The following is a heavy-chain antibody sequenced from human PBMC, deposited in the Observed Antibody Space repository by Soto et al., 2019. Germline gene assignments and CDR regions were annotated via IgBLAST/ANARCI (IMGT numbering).Heavy chain of an antibody. CDR1: GFTFGNYF. CDR3: AKDLHWYGMDV. J-gene: IGHJ6*02. CDR2: ISSNGGRT. V-gene: IGHV3-23*01. D-gene: IGHD1-1*01. Sequence: GGSLRLSCAASGFTFGNYFMNWVRQAPGKGLEWVSDISSNGGRTHYADSVRGRFTISRDNSRNTLYLQMSSLRVEDTALYYCAKDLHWYGMDVWGQGTTVTVSS.